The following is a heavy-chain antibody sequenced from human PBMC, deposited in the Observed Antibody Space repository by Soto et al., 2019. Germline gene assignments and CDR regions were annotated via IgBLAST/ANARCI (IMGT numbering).Heavy chain of an antibody. CDR1: GFTFSSYA. V-gene: IGHV3-30-3*01. CDR2: ISYDGSIK. Sequence: QVQLVESGGGVVQPGRSLRLSCAASGFTFSSYAMHWVRQAPGKGLEWVAVISYDGSIKYYADSVRGRLTISRDNSKNPLYLQMNGLRAEDTAVDYHAREAFDPYFDYWGQGTLVTVSS. D-gene: IGHD3-3*02. J-gene: IGHJ4*02. CDR3: AREAFDPYFDY.